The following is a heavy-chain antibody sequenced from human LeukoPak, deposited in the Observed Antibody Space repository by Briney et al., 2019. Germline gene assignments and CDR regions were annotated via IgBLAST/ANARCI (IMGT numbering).Heavy chain of an antibody. D-gene: IGHD3-16*01. J-gene: IGHJ4*02. CDR3: AREGNDYYYDQ. CDR1: GFIFKTYT. CDR2: ITGGCKYI. V-gene: IGHV3-21*01. Sequence: GGSLRLSCAASGFIFKTYTMTWVRQAPGKGLEWVSSITGGCKYITYADSVKGRFTISRDNAKNSLYLQVASLRGDDTATYYCAREGNDYYYDQWGQGTLVTVSS.